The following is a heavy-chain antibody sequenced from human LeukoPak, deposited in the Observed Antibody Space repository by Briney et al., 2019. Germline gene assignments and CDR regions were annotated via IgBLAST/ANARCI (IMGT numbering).Heavy chain of an antibody. CDR3: AGGVQGVSSWFDP. V-gene: IGHV3-30*04. CDR2: VSYDGVNN. J-gene: IGHJ5*02. Sequence: GGSLRLSCAASGFPFSSYAFHWVRQAPGKGLEWVAAVSYDGVNNYYADSVKGRFTISRDNFNNNLQMNSLRIDDTAVYYCAGGVQGVSSWFDPWGQGTLVTVSS. CDR1: GFPFSSYA. D-gene: IGHD3-10*01.